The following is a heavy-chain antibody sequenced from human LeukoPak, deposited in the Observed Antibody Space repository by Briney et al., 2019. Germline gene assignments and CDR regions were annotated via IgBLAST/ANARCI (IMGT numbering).Heavy chain of an antibody. CDR2: INPSGGST. CDR1: GYTFTSYY. D-gene: IGHD2-2*01. CDR3: ARDRVVPAAPATAGAFDI. V-gene: IGHV1-46*01. J-gene: IGHJ3*02. Sequence: ASVKVSCKASGYTFTSYYMHWVRQAPGQGLEWMGIINPSGGSTSHAQKFQGRVTMTRDTSTSTVYMELSSLRSEDTAVYYCARDRVVPAAPATAGAFDIWGQGTMVTVSS.